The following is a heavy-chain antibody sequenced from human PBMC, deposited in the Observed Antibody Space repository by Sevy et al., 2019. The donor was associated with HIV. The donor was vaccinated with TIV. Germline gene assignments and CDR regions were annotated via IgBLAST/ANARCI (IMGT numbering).Heavy chain of an antibody. CDR3: TSITTVEGVFDF. J-gene: IGHJ4*02. V-gene: IGHV3-15*01. CDR2: INSKSDGRTK. D-gene: IGHD4-17*01. CDR1: GFTCHNAW. Sequence: GGSLRLSCAASGFTCHNAWMSWVRQAPGKGLEWIGRINSKSDGRTKDFAAPVEGRFTISRDDSQYKLFLQMNSLKTEDSSVYYYTSITTVEGVFDFWGQGTLVTVSS.